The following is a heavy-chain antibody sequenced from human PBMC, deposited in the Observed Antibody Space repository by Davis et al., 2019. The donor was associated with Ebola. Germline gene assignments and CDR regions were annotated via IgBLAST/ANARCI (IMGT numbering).Heavy chain of an antibody. Sequence: SVKVSCKASGYTFTSYDINWVRQAPGQGLECMGRIIPILGIANYAQKFQGRVTITANKSTSTAYMELSSLRSEDTAVYYCARARDGYNFDAFDIWGQGTMVTVSS. CDR3: ARARDGYNFDAFDI. CDR1: GYTFTSYD. V-gene: IGHV1-69*04. D-gene: IGHD5-24*01. CDR2: IIPILGIA. J-gene: IGHJ3*02.